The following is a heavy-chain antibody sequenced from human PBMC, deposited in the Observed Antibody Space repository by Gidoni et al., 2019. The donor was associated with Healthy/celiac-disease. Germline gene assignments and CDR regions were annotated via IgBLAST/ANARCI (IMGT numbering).Heavy chain of an antibody. V-gene: IGHV1-18*01. CDR2: ISAYNGNT. CDR3: ARVPGWGGTSFFYYYYYYGMDV. Sequence: QVQLVQSGAEVKKPGASVKVSCKASGYTFTSYGISWVRQAPGQGLEWMGWISAYNGNTNYAQKLQGRVTMTTDTSTSTAYMELRSLRSDDTAVYYCARVPGWGGTSFFYYYYYYGMDVWGQGTTVTVSS. J-gene: IGHJ6*02. CDR1: GYTFTSYG. D-gene: IGHD3-16*01.